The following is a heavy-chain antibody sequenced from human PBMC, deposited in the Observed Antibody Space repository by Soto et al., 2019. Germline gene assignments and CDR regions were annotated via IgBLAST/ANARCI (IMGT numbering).Heavy chain of an antibody. CDR3: GRILPPATFDY. Sequence: QVQLVQSGAEVKKPGASVKVSCKASGYTFTSYYVHWIRQAPGQGLEWMGIINASGGRTTYAPKFQGRVTMTRDTSTSTGYMELSSLASADTATYFCGRILPPATFDYWGQGTLVTVSS. CDR1: GYTFTSYY. V-gene: IGHV1-46*03. CDR2: INASGGRT. J-gene: IGHJ4*02. D-gene: IGHD2-21*02.